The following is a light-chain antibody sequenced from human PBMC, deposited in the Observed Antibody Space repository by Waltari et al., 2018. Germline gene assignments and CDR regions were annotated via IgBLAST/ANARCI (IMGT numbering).Light chain of an antibody. CDR3: ISYTNSNTQV. V-gene: IGLV2-14*01. CDR1: SSDVGGYNY. CDR2: DVS. Sequence: QSALTQPASVSGSPGQSITISCTGTSSDVGGYNYVPWYQQHPGKAPKLMIYDVSNRPSGVSNRFSGSKSGNTASLTISGLQAEDEADYYCISYTNSNTQVFGGGTKLTVL. J-gene: IGLJ3*02.